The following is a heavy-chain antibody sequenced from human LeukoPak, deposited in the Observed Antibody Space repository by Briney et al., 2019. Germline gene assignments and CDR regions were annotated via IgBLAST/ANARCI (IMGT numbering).Heavy chain of an antibody. CDR1: GGSISSYY. CDR2: IYYSGST. D-gene: IGHD4-17*01. Sequence: SETLSLTCTVSGGSISSYYWSWIRQPPGKGLEWIGYIYYSGSTNYNPSLKSRVTISVDTSKNQFSLKLSSVTVADTAVYYCARHTYGDYFDYWGQGTLVTVSS. CDR3: ARHTYGDYFDY. V-gene: IGHV4-59*08. J-gene: IGHJ4*02.